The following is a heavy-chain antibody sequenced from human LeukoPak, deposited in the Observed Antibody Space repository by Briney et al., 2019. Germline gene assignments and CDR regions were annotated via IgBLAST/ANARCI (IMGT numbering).Heavy chain of an antibody. CDR2: ISGSGGST. V-gene: IGHV3-23*01. D-gene: IGHD6-6*01. CDR3: AKSKQLELYFDY. Sequence: GGSLRLSCAASGFTFSSYSMNWVRQAPGKGLEWVSAISGSGGSTYYADSVKGRFTISRDNSKNTLYLQMNSLRAEDTAVYYCAKSKQLELYFDYWGQGTLVTVSS. CDR1: GFTFSSYS. J-gene: IGHJ4*02.